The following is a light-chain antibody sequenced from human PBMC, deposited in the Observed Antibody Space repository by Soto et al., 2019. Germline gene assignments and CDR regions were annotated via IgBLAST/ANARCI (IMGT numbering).Light chain of an antibody. CDR2: EVN. Sequence: QSALTQPPSASGSPGQSVTISCTETSSDVGGFNYVSWHQQHPGKAPKLILYEVNKRPSGVPDRFSGSKSGNTASLTVSGLQAEDGADYYCSSYAGSNNPPYVFGTGTKLTVL. J-gene: IGLJ1*01. V-gene: IGLV2-8*01. CDR3: SSYAGSNNPPYV. CDR1: SSDVGGFNY.